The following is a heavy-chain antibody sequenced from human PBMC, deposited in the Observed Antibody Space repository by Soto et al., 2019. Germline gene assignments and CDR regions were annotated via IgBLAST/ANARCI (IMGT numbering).Heavy chain of an antibody. J-gene: IGHJ6*02. CDR1: GYAFTGYY. CDR2: INPNSGGT. D-gene: IGHD6-13*01. Sequence: ASVKVSCKASGYAFTGYYMHWVRQAPGQGLEWMGWINPNSGGTNYAQKFQGWVTMTRDTSISTAYMELSRLRSDDTAVYYCARTSIAAAGTVYYGMDVWGQGTTVTVSS. CDR3: ARTSIAAAGTVYYGMDV. V-gene: IGHV1-2*04.